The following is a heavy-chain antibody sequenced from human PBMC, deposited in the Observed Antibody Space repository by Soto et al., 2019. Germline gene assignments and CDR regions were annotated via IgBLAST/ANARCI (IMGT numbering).Heavy chain of an antibody. D-gene: IGHD3-3*01. CDR1: GFTFSDYY. J-gene: IGHJ6*03. CDR2: ISSSGSTI. CDR3: ARDAMATDFWSGYEINYYYYYMDV. Sequence: GGSLRLSCAASGFTFSDYYMSWIRQAPGKGLEWVSYISSSGSTIYYADSVKGRFTISRDNAKNSLYLQMNSLRAEDTAVYYCARDAMATDFWSGYEINYYYYYMDVWGKGTTVTVSS. V-gene: IGHV3-11*01.